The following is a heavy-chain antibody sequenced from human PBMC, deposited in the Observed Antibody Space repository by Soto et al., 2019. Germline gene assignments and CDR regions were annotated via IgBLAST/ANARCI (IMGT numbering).Heavy chain of an antibody. D-gene: IGHD6-13*01. V-gene: IGHV4-34*01. CDR3: ARGGRPTIAAAGIFSY. CDR2: INHSGST. J-gene: IGHJ4*02. CDR1: GGSFSGYY. Sequence: SETLSLTCSVYGGSFSGYYWSWIRQPPGKGLEWIGEINHSGSTNYNPSLKSRVTISVDTSKNQFSLKLSSVTAADTAVYYCARGGRPTIAAAGIFSYWGQGTLVTVSS.